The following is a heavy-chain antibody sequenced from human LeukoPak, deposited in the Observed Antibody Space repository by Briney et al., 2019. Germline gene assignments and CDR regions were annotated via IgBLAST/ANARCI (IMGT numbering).Heavy chain of an antibody. D-gene: IGHD6-13*01. J-gene: IGHJ4*02. CDR3: AKVHRSSWYFDY. CDR1: GFTFSSYA. V-gene: IGHV3-23*01. Sequence: GGSLRLSCTASGFTFSSYAMSWVRQAPGKGLKWVSSISESGDTPYYADSVKGLFTISRDNSKNTLYLQMSSLRAEDTAVYYCAKVHRSSWYFDYWGQGTLVTVSS. CDR2: ISESGDTP.